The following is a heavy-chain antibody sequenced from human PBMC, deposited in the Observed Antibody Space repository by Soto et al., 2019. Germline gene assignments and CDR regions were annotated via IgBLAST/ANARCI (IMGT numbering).Heavy chain of an antibody. CDR2: IYYSGST. CDR1: GGSISSGDYY. CDR3: ARVVIDDYYFDY. J-gene: IGHJ4*02. Sequence: SETLSLTCTVSGGSISSGDYYWSWIRQPPGKGLEWIGYIYYSGSTYYNPSLKSRVTISVDTSKNQFSLKLSSVTAADTAVYYCARVVIDDYYFDYWGQGTLVTVSS. D-gene: IGHD3-22*01. V-gene: IGHV4-30-4*01.